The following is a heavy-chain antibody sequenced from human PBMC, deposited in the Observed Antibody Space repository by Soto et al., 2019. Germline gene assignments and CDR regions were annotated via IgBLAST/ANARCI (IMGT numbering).Heavy chain of an antibody. CDR3: ARDRESDHCVYYGAGSEDWFDP. CDR1: GCTFTRYG. V-gene: IGHV1-18*01. J-gene: IGHJ5*02. CDR2: INGYDGNT. Sequence: ASVKVSCKASGCTFTRYGIGWVRQAPGQGLEWMGWINGYDGNTHYAQKLQGRVTMTTDTSTSTAYMELRSLRSDDTAVYYCARDRESDHCVYYGAGSEDWFDPWGQGTQVTVSS. D-gene: IGHD3-10*01.